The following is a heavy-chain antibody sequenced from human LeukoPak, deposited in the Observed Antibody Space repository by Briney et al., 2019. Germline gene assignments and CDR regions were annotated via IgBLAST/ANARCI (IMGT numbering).Heavy chain of an antibody. CDR1: GYTFTGNY. Sequence: ASVKVSCEASGYTFTGNYMNWARQAPGQGLEWVGWINPNSGDTSYAQKFQGRVTMTRDTSISTAYMELSRLRSDDTAVYYCARDNSDGYNPIDYWGQGTLVTVSS. D-gene: IGHD5-24*01. CDR2: INPNSGDT. V-gene: IGHV1-2*02. J-gene: IGHJ4*02. CDR3: ARDNSDGYNPIDY.